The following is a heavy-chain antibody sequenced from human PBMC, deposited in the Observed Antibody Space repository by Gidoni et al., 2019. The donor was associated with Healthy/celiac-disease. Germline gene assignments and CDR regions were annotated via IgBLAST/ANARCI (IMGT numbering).Heavy chain of an antibody. V-gene: IGHV3-9*01. CDR3: AKGCGGDCYILDY. J-gene: IGHJ4*02. D-gene: IGHD2-21*02. CDR2: ISWNSGSI. Sequence: VQLVESGGGSVQPGRSLRLSSAASGFTFDDNAMHWVRQAPGKGLEWVSGISWNSGSIGYADSVKGRFTISRDNAKNSLYLQMNSLRAEDTALYDCAKGCGGDCYILDYWGQGTLVTVSA. CDR1: GFTFDDNA.